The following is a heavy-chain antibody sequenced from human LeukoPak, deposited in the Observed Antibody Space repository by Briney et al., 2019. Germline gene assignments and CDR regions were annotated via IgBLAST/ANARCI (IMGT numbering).Heavy chain of an antibody. CDR3: ARERSGYLPFFDF. Sequence: GGSLRLSCAASGFSFGGYYMSWIRQAPGKGLEWISYISNRGDTVQYGDSVKGRFTIYRDNARNSLYLHMNSLRAEDTSIYYCARERSGYLPFFDFWGRGTLVTVSS. D-gene: IGHD3-22*01. J-gene: IGHJ4*02. CDR1: GFSFGGYY. V-gene: IGHV3-11*04. CDR2: ISNRGDTV.